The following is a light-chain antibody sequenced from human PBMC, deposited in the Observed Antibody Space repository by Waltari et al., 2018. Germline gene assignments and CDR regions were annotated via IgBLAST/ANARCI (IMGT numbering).Light chain of an antibody. Sequence: SYELTPPPPVSVSPGQTARHTCSGDALPRQYTYWYQQRPGQAPVLVISQDSERPSGIPERFSGSSSGTTVTLTISGVQAEDEADYYCQSADSSISYVVFGGGTKLTVL. CDR1: ALPRQY. CDR3: QSADSSISYVV. V-gene: IGLV3-25*03. CDR2: QDS. J-gene: IGLJ2*01.